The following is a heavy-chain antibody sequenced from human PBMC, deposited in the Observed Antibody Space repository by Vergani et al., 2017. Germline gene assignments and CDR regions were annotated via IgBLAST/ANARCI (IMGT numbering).Heavy chain of an antibody. CDR3: AKDSLEDSSGWYGGGDGAFDI. J-gene: IGHJ3*02. Sequence: QVQLVESGGGVVKPGRSLRLSCAASGFTFSSYGMHWVRQAPGKGLEWVAVISYDGSNKYYADSVKCRFTISRDNSKNTLYLQMNSLRAEDTAVYYGAKDSLEDSSGWYGGGDGAFDIWGQGTMVTVSS. CDR1: GFTFSSYG. V-gene: IGHV3-30*18. D-gene: IGHD6-19*01. CDR2: ISYDGSNK.